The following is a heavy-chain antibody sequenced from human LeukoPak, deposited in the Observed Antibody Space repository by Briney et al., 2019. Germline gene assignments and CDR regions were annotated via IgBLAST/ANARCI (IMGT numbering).Heavy chain of an antibody. V-gene: IGHV1-69*04. CDR1: GGTFSSYA. J-gene: IGHJ6*02. D-gene: IGHD2-21*02. CDR3: AGDNIVVVTAIRPPDYGMDV. Sequence: EASVKVSCTASGGTFSSYAISWVRQAPGQGLEWMGRIIPIVGIANYAHKFQGRVTITADKSTSTAYMELSILRAEDTAVYYCAGDNIVVVTAIRPPDYGMDVWGQGTTVTVSS. CDR2: IIPIVGIA.